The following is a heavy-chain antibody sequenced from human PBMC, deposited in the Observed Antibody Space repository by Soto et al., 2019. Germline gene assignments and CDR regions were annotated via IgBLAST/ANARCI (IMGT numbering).Heavy chain of an antibody. CDR2: ISDSGAGT. CDR3: AKGLRNGRWYAAD. Sequence: EVHLLESGGGLVQPGESLRLSCGGSGFTFSSCVMTWVRQAPGKGLEWVSCISDSGAGTHYADSVKGRFTISRDNSKNTMYLQMNNLRAEDTGVYYCAKGLRNGRWYAADWGQGTLVTVSS. V-gene: IGHV3-23*01. J-gene: IGHJ4*02. D-gene: IGHD6-13*01. CDR1: GFTFSSCV.